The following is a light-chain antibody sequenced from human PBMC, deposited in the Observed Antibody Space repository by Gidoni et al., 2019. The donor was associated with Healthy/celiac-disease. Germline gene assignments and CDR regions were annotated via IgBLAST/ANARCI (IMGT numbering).Light chain of an antibody. CDR2: DAS. J-gene: IGKJ4*01. CDR1: QSVSSY. Sequence: ELVLTQSPATLSLSPGERATLSCRASQSVSSYLAWYQQKPGQAPRLLIYDASNRATGIPARFSGSGSGTDFTLTISRLEPEDFAVYYCQRRSNWLTFGGGTKVEIK. CDR3: QRRSNWLT. V-gene: IGKV3-11*01.